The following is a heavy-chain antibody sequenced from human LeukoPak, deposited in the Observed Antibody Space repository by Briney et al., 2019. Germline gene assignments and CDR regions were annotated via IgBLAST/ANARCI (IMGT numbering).Heavy chain of an antibody. CDR1: GYTFTVYY. J-gene: IGHJ4*02. V-gene: IGHV7-4-1*02. D-gene: IGHD5-24*01. CDR2: INTNTGNP. Sequence: ASVKVSCKASGYTFTVYYIHWLRQAPGQGLEWRGWINTNTGNPTYAQGVTGRFVFSLDTSVSTAYLQISSLKAEDTAVYYCARAHDGFTIIPFDYWGQGTLVTVSS. CDR3: ARAHDGFTIIPFDY.